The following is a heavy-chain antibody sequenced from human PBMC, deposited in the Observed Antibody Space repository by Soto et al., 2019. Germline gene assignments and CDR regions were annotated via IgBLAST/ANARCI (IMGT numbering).Heavy chain of an antibody. V-gene: IGHV4-4*02. CDR2: ISHSGTS. CDR1: GGSISSSHW. J-gene: IGHJ3*01. Sequence: QVQLQESGPGLVKPSGTLSLTCAVSGGSISSSHWWTWVRQSPGKGLEYIGEISHSGTSNSNPSLKRRVTLSVDKSKNHCSLTLTSVTAADTAVYYCARVVLTITRGAFDAWGQGTLVIVSS. CDR3: ARVVLTITRGAFDA. D-gene: IGHD3-9*01.